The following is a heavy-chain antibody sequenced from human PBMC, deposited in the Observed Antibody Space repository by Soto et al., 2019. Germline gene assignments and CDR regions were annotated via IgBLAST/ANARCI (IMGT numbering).Heavy chain of an antibody. CDR2: TYYTGRT. V-gene: IGHV4-59*01. Sequence: QVQLQESGPGLVKPSETLSLTCTVSGDSISGYYWSWIRQAPGKGLEWIGYTYYTGRTDYNPSLKSRVTMSVDPSTSKFSLELASGTAAVTAVYYCAIKQAGTVFGLPTHFYYMDVWGKGTTVTVSS. J-gene: IGHJ6*03. CDR1: GDSISGYY. CDR3: AIKQAGTVFGLPTHFYYMDV. D-gene: IGHD3-3*01.